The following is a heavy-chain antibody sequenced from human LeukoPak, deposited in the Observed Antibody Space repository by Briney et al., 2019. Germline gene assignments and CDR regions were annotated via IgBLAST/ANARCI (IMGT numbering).Heavy chain of an antibody. D-gene: IGHD3-10*01. CDR3: ARVLVSMVRGAFDY. CDR1: GGPISSGGYY. Sequence: TLSLTCTVSGGPISSGGYYWSWIRQHPGKGPEWIGYLYYSGSTYYNPSLKSRVYVSVHPSKNQFSLQLSSVTAADTGVYYCARVLVSMVRGAFDYWGQGTLVTVSS. J-gene: IGHJ4*02. CDR2: LYYSGST. V-gene: IGHV4-31*03.